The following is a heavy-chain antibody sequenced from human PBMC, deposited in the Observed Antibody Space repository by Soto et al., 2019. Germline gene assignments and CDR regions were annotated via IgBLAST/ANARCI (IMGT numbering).Heavy chain of an antibody. J-gene: IGHJ3*02. V-gene: IGHV4-31*03. Sequence: QVQLQESGPGLVKPSQTLSLTCTVSGGSISSGGYYWSWIRQPPGKGLEWIGYIYYSGSTYYNPSPQRRLTISVDTFKNKAALKLSSVTAADTSVYYCARGPTYDDILTGYVDDIWGQVTMVTVSS. CDR3: ARGPTYDDILTGYVDDI. CDR1: GGSISSGGYY. D-gene: IGHD3-9*01. CDR2: IYYSGST.